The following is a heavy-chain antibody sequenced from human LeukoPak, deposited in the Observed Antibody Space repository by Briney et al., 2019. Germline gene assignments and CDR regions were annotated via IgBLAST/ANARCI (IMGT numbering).Heavy chain of an antibody. Sequence: SETLSLTCAVYGGSFSGYYWSWIRQPPGKGLEWIGEINHSGSTNYNPSLKSRVTISVDTSKSQFSLKLSSVTAADTAVYYCARGGGYCSSTSCYGAFDIWGQGTMVTVSS. CDR2: INHSGST. CDR3: ARGGGYCSSTSCYGAFDI. CDR1: GGSFSGYY. V-gene: IGHV4-34*01. D-gene: IGHD2-2*01. J-gene: IGHJ3*02.